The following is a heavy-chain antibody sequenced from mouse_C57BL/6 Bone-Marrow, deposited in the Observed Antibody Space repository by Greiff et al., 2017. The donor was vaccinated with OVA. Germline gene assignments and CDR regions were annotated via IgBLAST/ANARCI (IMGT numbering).Heavy chain of an antibody. CDR2: IYPRSGNT. CDR3: ANYYGSSYDGYFDV. D-gene: IGHD1-1*01. CDR1: GYTFTSYG. J-gene: IGHJ1*03. V-gene: IGHV1-81*01. Sequence: QVQLQQSGAELARPGASVKLSCKASGYTFTSYGISWVKQRPGQGLEWIGEIYPRSGNTSYNEKFKGKATLTADKSSSTAYMELRSLTSEDSAVYVCANYYGSSYDGYFDVWGTGTTVTVSS.